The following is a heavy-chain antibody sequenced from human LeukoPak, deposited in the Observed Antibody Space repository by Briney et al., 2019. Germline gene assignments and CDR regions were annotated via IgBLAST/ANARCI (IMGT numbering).Heavy chain of an antibody. CDR3: ARDGWEVTATYYFDY. J-gene: IGHJ4*02. Sequence: ASVEVSCKASGGTFSSYAISWVRQAPGQGLEWMGIINPSGGSTSYAQKFQGRVTMTRDTSTSTVYMELSSLRSEDTAVHYCARDGWEVTATYYFDYWGQGTLVTVSS. D-gene: IGHD2-21*02. V-gene: IGHV1-46*01. CDR1: GGTFSSYA. CDR2: INPSGGST.